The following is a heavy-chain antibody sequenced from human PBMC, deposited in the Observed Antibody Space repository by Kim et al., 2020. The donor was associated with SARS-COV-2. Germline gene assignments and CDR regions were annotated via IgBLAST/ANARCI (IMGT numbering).Heavy chain of an antibody. D-gene: IGHD1-26*01. CDR2: INHGGTT. CDR1: GGAFSGYY. CDR3: ARGDEWELLQFDY. J-gene: IGHJ4*02. V-gene: IGHV4-34*01. Sequence: SETLSLTCAVYGGAFSGYYWSWIRQFPGKRLEWIGEINHGGTTNYNPSLKSRVTISLDTTRKQFSLKLTSMTAAYTAVYYCARGDEWELLQFDYWGQGTQVSVSS.